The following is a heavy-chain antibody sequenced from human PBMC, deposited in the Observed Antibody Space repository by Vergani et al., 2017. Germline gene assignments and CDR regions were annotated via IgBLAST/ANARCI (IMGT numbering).Heavy chain of an antibody. Sequence: QVQLQQWGAGLLKPSETLSLTCAVYGGSFSGYYWSWIRQPPGKGLEWIGEINHSGSTNYNPSLKSRVTISVDTSKNQFSLKLGSVTAADTAVYYCARPTRPSWRLSAFDIWGQGTMVTVSS. D-gene: IGHD2-21*02. CDR2: INHSGST. V-gene: IGHV4-34*01. CDR1: GGSFSGYY. J-gene: IGHJ3*02. CDR3: ARPTRPSWRLSAFDI.